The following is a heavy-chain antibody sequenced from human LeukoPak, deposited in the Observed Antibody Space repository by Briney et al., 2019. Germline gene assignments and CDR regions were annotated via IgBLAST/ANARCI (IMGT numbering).Heavy chain of an antibody. Sequence: SETLSLTCAVYGGSFSGYYWSWIRQPPGKGLEWIGEINHSGSTNYNPSLESRVTISVDTSKNQFSLKLSSVTAADTAVYYCARGGSRKPRANFDYWGQGTLVTVSS. J-gene: IGHJ4*02. CDR2: INHSGST. V-gene: IGHV4-34*01. CDR1: GGSFSGYY. CDR3: ARGGSRKPRANFDY. D-gene: IGHD3-10*01.